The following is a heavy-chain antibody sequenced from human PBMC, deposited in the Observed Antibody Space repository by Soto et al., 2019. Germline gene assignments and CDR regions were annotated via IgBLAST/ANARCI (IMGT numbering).Heavy chain of an antibody. D-gene: IGHD1-7*01. Sequence: GGSLRLFCATSGLTVSNYAMSWVRQAPGGGLEWVSSMSGSSSTTYYADSVRGRFTISRDRSKNTLYLQMSSLRAEDTALYYCAKNQERELPRVIDFWGQGTLVTVSS. CDR1: GLTVSNYA. V-gene: IGHV3-23*01. J-gene: IGHJ4*02. CDR3: AKNQERELPRVIDF. CDR2: MSGSSSTT.